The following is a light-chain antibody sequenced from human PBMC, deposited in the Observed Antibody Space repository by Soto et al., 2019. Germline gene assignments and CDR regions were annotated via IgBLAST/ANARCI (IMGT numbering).Light chain of an antibody. V-gene: IGKV3-11*01. CDR3: QQRSNWPLT. CDR1: QSVSSY. Sequence: SAATLSLSNRERAALSCRASQSVSSYLAWYQQKPGQAPRLLIYDASNRATGIPARFSGSGSGTDFTLTISSLEPEDFAVYYCQQRSNWPLTFGGGTKVDIK. J-gene: IGKJ4*01. CDR2: DAS.